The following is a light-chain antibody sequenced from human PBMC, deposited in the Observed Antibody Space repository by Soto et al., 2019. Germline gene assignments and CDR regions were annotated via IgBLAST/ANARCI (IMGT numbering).Light chain of an antibody. V-gene: IGKV3-11*01. CDR2: DAS. CDR3: QQRDNWPFT. J-gene: IGKJ3*01. Sequence: EIVLTQSPATLSLSPGERATLSCRARQSVGSYLAWFQQRPGQAPRLVIHDASKRATGIPARFSGSGSGTDFSLTISGLEPEDFAVYYCQQRDNWPFTFGPGTTVDSK. CDR1: QSVGSY.